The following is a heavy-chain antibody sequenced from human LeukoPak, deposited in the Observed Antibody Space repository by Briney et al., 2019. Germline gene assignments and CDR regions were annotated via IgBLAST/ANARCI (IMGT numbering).Heavy chain of an antibody. CDR1: GFTISHYW. Sequence: GGSLRLSCEASGFTISHYWMSWVRQAPGNGLEGVAKINQDGSGDFYVDSVKGRFTISRDNAKNSLYLQMNSLRAEDTAVYFCATEGFWTSEYWGLGTLVTVSS. V-gene: IGHV3-7*01. J-gene: IGHJ4*02. CDR3: ATEGFWTSEY. D-gene: IGHD3/OR15-3a*01. CDR2: INQDGSGD.